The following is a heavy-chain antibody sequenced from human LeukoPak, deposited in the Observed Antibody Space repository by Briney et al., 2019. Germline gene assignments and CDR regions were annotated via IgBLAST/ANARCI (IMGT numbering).Heavy chain of an antibody. V-gene: IGHV1-2*02. CDR2: INPNSGGT. Sequence: ASVKVSCKASGYTFTGYYMHWVRQAPGQGLEWMGWINPNSGGTNYAQKFQGRVTMTRDTPISTAYMELSRLRSDDTAVYYCAREEITMVRGVNFDYWGQGTLVTVSS. J-gene: IGHJ4*02. CDR3: AREEITMVRGVNFDY. D-gene: IGHD3-10*01. CDR1: GYTFTGYY.